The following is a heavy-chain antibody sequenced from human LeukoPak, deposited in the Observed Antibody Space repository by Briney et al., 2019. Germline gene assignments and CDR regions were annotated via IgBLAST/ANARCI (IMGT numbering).Heavy chain of an antibody. V-gene: IGHV1-69*05. CDR3: ARGYDFWSGYYTEEFYYYYMDV. D-gene: IGHD3-3*01. CDR1: GGTFSSYA. J-gene: IGHJ6*03. CDR2: ITPIFGTA. Sequence: ASVKVSCKASGGTFSSYAISWVRQAPGQGLEWMGGITPIFGTANYAQKFQGRVTITTDESTSTAYMELSSLRSEDTAVYYCARGYDFWSGYYTEEFYYYYMDVWGKGTTVTVSS.